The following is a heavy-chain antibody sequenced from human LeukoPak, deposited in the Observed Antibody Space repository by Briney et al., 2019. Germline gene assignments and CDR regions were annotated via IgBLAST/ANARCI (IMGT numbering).Heavy chain of an antibody. J-gene: IGHJ4*02. CDR1: GYTFTSYD. CDR3: ARGGYYFDY. CDR2: MNPNSGNT. V-gene: IGHV1-8*01. Sequence: ASVKVSSKASGYTFTSYDINWVRQATGQGLEWMVRMNPNSGNTGYAQKVQGRVTMTRNTSISTAYMELSSLRSEDTAVYYCARGGYYFDYRGQGTLVTVSS.